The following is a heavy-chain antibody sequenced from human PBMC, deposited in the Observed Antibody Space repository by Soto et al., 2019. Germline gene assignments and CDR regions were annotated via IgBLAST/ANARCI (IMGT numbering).Heavy chain of an antibody. CDR3: AKVSSGGSKPPRYFDY. D-gene: IGHD2-15*01. CDR1: GFTVSSNY. Sequence: GGSLRLSCAASGFTVSSNYMSWVRQAPGKGLEWVSVIYSGGSTYYADSVKGRFTISRDNSKNTLYLQMNSLRAEDTAVYYCAKVSSGGSKPPRYFDYWGQGTLVTVSS. J-gene: IGHJ4*02. CDR2: IYSGGST. V-gene: IGHV3-53*01.